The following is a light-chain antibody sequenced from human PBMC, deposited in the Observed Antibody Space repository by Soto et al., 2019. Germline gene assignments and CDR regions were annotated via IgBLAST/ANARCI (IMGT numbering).Light chain of an antibody. Sequence: DIQMTQSPSSLSASVVDRLTITFLASHIINTYLNWYQQKPGKAPKLLIYAASSLQSGVPSRFSGSGSGTDFTLTISSLHPEDFATYYCQQSYNTPGITFGQGTRLEIK. J-gene: IGKJ5*01. CDR1: HIINTY. CDR2: AAS. V-gene: IGKV1-39*01. CDR3: QQSYNTPGIT.